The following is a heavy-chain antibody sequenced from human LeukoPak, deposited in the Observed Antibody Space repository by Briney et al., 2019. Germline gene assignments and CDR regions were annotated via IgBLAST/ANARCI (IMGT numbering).Heavy chain of an antibody. V-gene: IGHV3-7*03. J-gene: IGHJ4*02. CDR1: GFTFTTYW. Sequence: PGVSLRLSCAASGFTFTTYWMSWIRQAPGKGLEWVANINQDGTDKYYVDSVKGRFTFSRDNAQNSLYLQMSSLRVEDTAVYYCVTYSTGLYKGLEFWGQGTQVTVSS. CDR3: VTYSTGLYKGLEF. CDR2: INQDGTDK. D-gene: IGHD2-8*02.